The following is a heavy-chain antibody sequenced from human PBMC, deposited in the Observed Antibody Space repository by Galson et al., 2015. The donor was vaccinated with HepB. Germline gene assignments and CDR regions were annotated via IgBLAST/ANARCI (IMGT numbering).Heavy chain of an antibody. CDR1: GGSISSGGYY. V-gene: IGHV4-31*03. CDR3: ARGVTMIETRMGYNWFDP. CDR2: IYYSGST. D-gene: IGHD3-22*01. Sequence: TLSLTCTVSGGSISSGGYYWSWIRQHPGKGLEWIGYIYYSGSTYYNPSLKSRVTISVDTSKNQFSLKLSSVTAADTAVYYCARGVTMIETRMGYNWFDPWGQGTLVTVSS. J-gene: IGHJ5*02.